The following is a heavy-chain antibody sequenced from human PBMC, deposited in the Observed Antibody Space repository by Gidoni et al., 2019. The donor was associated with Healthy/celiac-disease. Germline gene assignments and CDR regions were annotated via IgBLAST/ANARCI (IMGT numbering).Heavy chain of an antibody. Sequence: QVQLQQWGAGLLKPSETLSLTCAVYGGSFSGYYWSWIRQPPGKGLEWIGEINHSGSTNYNPSLKSRVTISVDTSKNQFSLKLSSVTAADTAVYYCARARWGSHFKLPYYYYGMDVWGQGTTVTVSS. CDR1: GGSFSGYY. D-gene: IGHD1-26*01. V-gene: IGHV4-34*01. CDR2: INHSGST. CDR3: ARARWGSHFKLPYYYYGMDV. J-gene: IGHJ6*02.